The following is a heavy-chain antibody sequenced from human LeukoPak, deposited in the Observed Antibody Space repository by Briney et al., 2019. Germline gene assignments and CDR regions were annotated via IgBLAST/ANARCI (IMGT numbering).Heavy chain of an antibody. J-gene: IGHJ4*02. D-gene: IGHD3-10*01. CDR1: GYTFTAYF. V-gene: IGHV1-2*02. CDR2: INPNSGGT. CDR3: ARDGVVRGVIIY. Sequence: VASVKVSCKASGYTFTAYFMHWVRQAPGQGLEWMGWINPNSGGTDYAQKFQGRVTMTRDTSISTAYMELSRLRSDDTAVYYCARDGVVRGVIIYWGQGTLVTVSS.